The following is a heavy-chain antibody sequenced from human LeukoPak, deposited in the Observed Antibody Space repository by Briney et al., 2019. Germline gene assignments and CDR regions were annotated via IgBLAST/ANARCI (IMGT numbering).Heavy chain of an antibody. CDR3: ARLKFYDSTGYSPGHYMDV. CDR1: GGPIYSYY. J-gene: IGHJ6*03. D-gene: IGHD3-22*01. Sequence: PSETLSPTCTVSGGPIYSYYWSWIRQTAGKGLEWIGRLYPGVSTDYNPSLKSRVTMSVDTSKKQFALKLSAVTAADTAAYYCARLKFYDSTGYSPGHYMDVWGKGTTVRVSS. CDR2: LYPGVST. V-gene: IGHV4-4*07.